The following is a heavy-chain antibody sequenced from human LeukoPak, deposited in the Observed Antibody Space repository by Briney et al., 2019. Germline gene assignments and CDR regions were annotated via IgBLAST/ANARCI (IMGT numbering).Heavy chain of an antibody. V-gene: IGHV4-59*01. CDR2: IYYSGST. D-gene: IGHD3-16*01. Sequence: SETQSLTCTVSGGSISSYYWSWIRQPPGKGLEWIGYIYYSGSTNYKPSLKSRVTISVDTSKNQFSLKLSSVTAADTAVYYCARAGMGDGYYYYMDVWGKGTTVTVSS. CDR1: GGSISSYY. CDR3: ARAGMGDGYYYYMDV. J-gene: IGHJ6*03.